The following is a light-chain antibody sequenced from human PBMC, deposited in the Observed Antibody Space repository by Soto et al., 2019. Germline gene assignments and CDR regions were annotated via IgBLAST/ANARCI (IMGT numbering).Light chain of an antibody. CDR3: QQFNSYPLT. CDR1: QHLGAW. Sequence: EIWMSQPPSTLSASVGERVTITCGASQHLGAWLDWYQQKPGKAPKLLIYKASTLESGVPSRFSGSGSGTEFTLTISGLQPDDFATYYCQQFNSYPLTFGGGTKVDIK. V-gene: IGKV1-5*03. J-gene: IGKJ4*01. CDR2: KAS.